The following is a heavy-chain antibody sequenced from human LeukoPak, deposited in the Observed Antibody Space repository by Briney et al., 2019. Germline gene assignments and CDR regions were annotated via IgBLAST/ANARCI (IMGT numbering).Heavy chain of an antibody. CDR2: IYYSGST. CDR3: VGRYYDTVTDYWGDTFDI. Sequence: SETLSLTCTLSGGSISNRPYYWGWVRQPPGKGLEWIGSIYYSGSTYHNPSLKSRVSISVDTSKNEFSLKLNSVAAADTAVYYCVGRYYDTVTDYWGDTFDIWGQGTMVTVSS. J-gene: IGHJ3*02. CDR1: GGSISNRPYY. V-gene: IGHV4-39*01. D-gene: IGHD3-9*01.